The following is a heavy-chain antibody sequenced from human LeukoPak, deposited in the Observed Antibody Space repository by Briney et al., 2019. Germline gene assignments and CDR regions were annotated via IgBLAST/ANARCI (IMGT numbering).Heavy chain of an antibody. CDR1: GFTFSRYA. CDR2: IDGSGGNT. D-gene: IGHD4-17*01. CDR3: AKDSSVPYGITN. V-gene: IGHV3-23*01. Sequence: GGSLRLSCVASGFTFSRYAMSWVRQAPGKGLEWVSAIDGSGGNTFYADSVKGRFTISRDNSKNTLSLHMNSLRAEDTAVYFCAKDSSVPYGITNWGQGTLVTVS. J-gene: IGHJ4*02.